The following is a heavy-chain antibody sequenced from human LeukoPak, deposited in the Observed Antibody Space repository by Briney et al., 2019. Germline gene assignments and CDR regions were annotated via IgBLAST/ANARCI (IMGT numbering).Heavy chain of an antibody. CDR1: GGSISSYY. V-gene: IGHV4-59*08. CDR2: VYYSGST. Sequence: PSETLSLTCTVSGGSISSYYWSWIRQPPGKGLEWIGYVYYSGSTNYNPSLKSRVTISVDTPKNQFSLKLSSVTAADTAVYYCARLDTGSSEYFDYWGQGTLVTVSS. J-gene: IGHJ4*02. D-gene: IGHD3-10*01. CDR3: ARLDTGSSEYFDY.